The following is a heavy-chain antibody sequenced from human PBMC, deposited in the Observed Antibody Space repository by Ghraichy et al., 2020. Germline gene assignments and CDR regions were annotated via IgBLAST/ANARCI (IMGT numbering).Heavy chain of an antibody. Sequence: GGSLRLSCAASGFTFTNYWMHWVRQAPGKGLVWVSRINSDGSSTSYADSVKGRFTISRDNAKNTLYLQMNSLRAEDTAVYFCAKASGDYDTGAYFDFWGQGTLVTVSS. V-gene: IGHV3-74*01. CDR3: AKASGDYDTGAYFDF. J-gene: IGHJ5*01. CDR2: INSDGSST. D-gene: IGHD3-22*01. CDR1: GFTFTNYW.